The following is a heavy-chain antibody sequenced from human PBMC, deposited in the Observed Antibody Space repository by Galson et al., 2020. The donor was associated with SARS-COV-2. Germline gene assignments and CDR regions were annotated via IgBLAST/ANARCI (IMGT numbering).Heavy chain of an antibody. D-gene: IGHD5-18*01. CDR1: GDTVSSNSAA. CDR2: TYYRSNWNH. Sequence: SQTLSLTCAISGDTVSSNSAAWNWIRQSPSRGLEWLGRTYYRSNWNHDYAVSVRGRITINPDTSKNQFSLQLNSVTPEDTAVYYCARDRSGGSGWDSILDTTMVNNCGMDVWGQGTTVTVSS. V-gene: IGHV6-1*01. CDR3: ARDRSGGSGWDSILDTTMVNNCGMDV. J-gene: IGHJ6*02.